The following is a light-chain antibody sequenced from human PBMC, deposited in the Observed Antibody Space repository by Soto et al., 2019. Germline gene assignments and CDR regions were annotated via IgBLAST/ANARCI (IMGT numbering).Light chain of an antibody. CDR2: AAS. V-gene: IGKV1-9*01. Sequence: DIQLTQSPSFLSASVGDRVTITCRASQGISSYLAWYQQKPGKAPKLLIYAASTLQSGVPSRFSGSGSGTEFTLTISSLQPEDFATYYCLQHNIYPLTFGGGTKVEVK. J-gene: IGKJ4*01. CDR3: LQHNIYPLT. CDR1: QGISSY.